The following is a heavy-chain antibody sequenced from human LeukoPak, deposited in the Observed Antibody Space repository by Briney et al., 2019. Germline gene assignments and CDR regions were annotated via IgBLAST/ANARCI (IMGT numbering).Heavy chain of an antibody. CDR2: IYYSGST. D-gene: IGHD6-13*01. CDR1: GGSVSSYY. V-gene: IGHV4-59*02. Sequence: SETLSLTCTVSGGSVSSYYWSWIRQPPGKGLEWIGYIYYSGSTNYNPSLKSRVTISVDTSENKFSLRLNSVTAADTAVYYCARGVAAAGTDYWGQGTLVTVSS. CDR3: ARGVAAAGTDY. J-gene: IGHJ4*02.